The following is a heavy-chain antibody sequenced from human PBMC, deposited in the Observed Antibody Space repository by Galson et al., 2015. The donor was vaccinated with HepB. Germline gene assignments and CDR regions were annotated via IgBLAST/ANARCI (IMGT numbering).Heavy chain of an antibody. Sequence: SETLSLTCAVSGGSISSSNWWSWVRQPPGRGLEWIGYIYSSGGTSSNPSLKSRVTISVDTSKNQFSLELTSVTAADMALYYCARHLPMSGGTGAFDIWGQGTMVSVSP. CDR2: IYSSGGT. J-gene: IGHJ3*02. CDR3: ARHLPMSGGTGAFDI. V-gene: IGHV4-4*02. D-gene: IGHD3/OR15-3a*01. CDR1: GGSISSSNW.